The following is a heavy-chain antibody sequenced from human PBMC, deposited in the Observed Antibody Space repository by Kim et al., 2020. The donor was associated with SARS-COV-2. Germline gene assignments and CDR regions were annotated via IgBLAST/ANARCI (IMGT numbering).Heavy chain of an antibody. V-gene: IGHV5-51*01. J-gene: IGHJ3*02. Sequence: RYSPSFQGQVTISADKSISTAYLQWSSLKASDTAMYYCARHTTRVDAFDIWGQGTMVTVSS. CDR3: ARHTTRVDAFDI. D-gene: IGHD1-1*01.